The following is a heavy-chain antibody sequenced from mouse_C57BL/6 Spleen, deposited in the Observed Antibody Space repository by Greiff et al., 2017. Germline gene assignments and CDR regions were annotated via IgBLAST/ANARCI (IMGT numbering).Heavy chain of an antibody. J-gene: IGHJ4*01. CDR2: IYPGDGDT. CDR3: AGWGHYGDYYSMDY. D-gene: IGHD1-2*01. Sequence: VQLKQSGPELVKPGASVKISCKASGYAFSSSWMNWVKQRPGKGLEWIGRIYPGDGDTNYNGKFKGKATLTADKSSSTAYMQLSSLISEDSAVYFCAGWGHYGDYYSMDYWGQGTSVTVSS. V-gene: IGHV1-82*01. CDR1: GYAFSSSW.